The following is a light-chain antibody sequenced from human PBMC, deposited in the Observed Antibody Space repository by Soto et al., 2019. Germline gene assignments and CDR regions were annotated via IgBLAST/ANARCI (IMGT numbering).Light chain of an antibody. CDR1: QSISSW. V-gene: IGKV1-5*03. J-gene: IGKJ1*01. CDR2: KAS. CDR3: QLSNNWPWT. Sequence: DNQQSKTNSTLSASVGDRVTITCRASQSISSWLAWYEQQPGNAPKLLIYKASSLESGVPSRFSGSGSGTDFTLTISSLQSEDFAVYYCQLSNNWPWTFGQGSKVDIK.